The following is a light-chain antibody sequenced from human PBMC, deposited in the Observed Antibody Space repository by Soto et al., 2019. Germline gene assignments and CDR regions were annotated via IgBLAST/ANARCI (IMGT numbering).Light chain of an antibody. CDR2: EVN. Sequence: QSALTQPASLSGSPGQSITISGTGTSSDIGAYDYVSWFQQRPGKAPKLMISEVNNRPSGVSNRFSGSKSGNTAYLTISGLQVEDEAEYFCFPFTTTSTHVFGTGTKVTVL. CDR3: FPFTTTSTHV. V-gene: IGLV2-14*01. J-gene: IGLJ1*01. CDR1: SSDIGAYDY.